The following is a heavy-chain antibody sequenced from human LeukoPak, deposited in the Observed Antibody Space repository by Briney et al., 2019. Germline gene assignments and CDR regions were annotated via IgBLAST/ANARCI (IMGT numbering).Heavy chain of an antibody. CDR3: AKVGYGWYEVDY. D-gene: IGHD6-19*01. CDR1: GFTFSSYG. Sequence: GSLRLSCAASGFTFSSYGMHWVRQAPGKGLEWVAFIRYDGSNKYYADSVKGRFTISRDNSKNRMYLQMNSLRAEDTAIYYCAKVGYGWYEVDYWGQGTLVTVSS. J-gene: IGHJ4*02. CDR2: IRYDGSNK. V-gene: IGHV3-30*02.